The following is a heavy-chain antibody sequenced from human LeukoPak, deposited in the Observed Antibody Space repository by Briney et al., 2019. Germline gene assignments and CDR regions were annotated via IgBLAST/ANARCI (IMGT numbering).Heavy chain of an antibody. Sequence: SETLSLTCTVSGGSISSGDYYWSWIRQPPGKGLEWIGYIYYSGSTYYNPSLKSRVIISVDTSKNQFSLKLSSVTAADTAVYYCAGFNHIASGNWFDPWGQGTLVTVSS. D-gene: IGHD2-21*01. J-gene: IGHJ5*02. CDR2: IYYSGST. CDR3: AGFNHIASGNWFDP. V-gene: IGHV4-30-4*08. CDR1: GGSISSGDYY.